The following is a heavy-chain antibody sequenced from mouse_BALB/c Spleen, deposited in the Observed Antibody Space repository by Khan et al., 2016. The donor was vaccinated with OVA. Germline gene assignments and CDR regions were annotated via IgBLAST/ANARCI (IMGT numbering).Heavy chain of an antibody. CDR3: ASHLTGSFAY. V-gene: IGHV5-6*01. CDR2: ISSGGDYT. CDR1: GFIFSSYS. J-gene: IGHJ3*01. D-gene: IGHD4-1*01. Sequence: EVELVESGGDLVKPGGSLKLSCAASGFIFSSYSMSWVRQTPDKRLEWVATISSGGDYTYYPDSVKGRFTISRDDAKNTLYLQMSSLKSEDTAMYYWASHLTGSFAYWGQETLVTVSA.